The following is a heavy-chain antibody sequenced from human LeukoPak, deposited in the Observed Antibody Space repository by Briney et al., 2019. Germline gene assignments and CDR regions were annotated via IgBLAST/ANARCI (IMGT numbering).Heavy chain of an antibody. V-gene: IGHV3-21*01. D-gene: IGHD6-6*01. J-gene: IGHJ4*02. CDR2: ISSSSSYI. CDR3: ATFEYSNPDFDY. Sequence: GGSLRLSCAASGFTFSSYSMNWVRQAPGKGLEWVSSISSSSSYIYYADSVKGRFTISRDNAKNSLYLQMNSLRAEDTAVYYCATFEYSNPDFDYWGQGTLVTVSS. CDR1: GFTFSSYS.